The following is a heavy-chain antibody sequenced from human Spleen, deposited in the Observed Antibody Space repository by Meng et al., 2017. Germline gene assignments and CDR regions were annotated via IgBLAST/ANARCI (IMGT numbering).Heavy chain of an antibody. Sequence: ASVKVSCKASGYTFTGYYMHWVRQAPGQGLEWMGRINPNSGGTNYAQKFQGRVTMTRDTSISTAYMELSRLRSDDTAVYYCARPKQQLQRNAFDIWGQGTTVTVSS. J-gene: IGHJ3*02. CDR3: ARPKQQLQRNAFDI. D-gene: IGHD6-13*01. V-gene: IGHV1-2*06. CDR2: INPNSGGT. CDR1: GYTFTGYY.